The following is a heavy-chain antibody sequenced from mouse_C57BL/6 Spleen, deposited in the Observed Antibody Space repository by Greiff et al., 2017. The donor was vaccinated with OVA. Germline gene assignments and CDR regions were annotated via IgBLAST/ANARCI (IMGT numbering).Heavy chain of an antibody. D-gene: IGHD2-3*01. CDR1: GYTFTSYW. Sequence: QVQLQQPGAELVRPGTSVKLSCKASGYTFTSYWMHWVKQRPGQGLEWIGVIDPSDSYTNYNQKFKGKATLTVDTSSSTAYMQLSSLTSEDSAVYYCARSFDGYYPYWYFDVWGTGTTVTVSS. CDR3: ARSFDGYYPYWYFDV. V-gene: IGHV1-59*01. CDR2: IDPSDSYT. J-gene: IGHJ1*03.